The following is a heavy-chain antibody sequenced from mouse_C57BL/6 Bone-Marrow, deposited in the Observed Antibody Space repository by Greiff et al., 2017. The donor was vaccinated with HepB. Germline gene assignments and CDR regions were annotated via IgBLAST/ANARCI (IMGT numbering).Heavy chain of an antibody. CDR2: ISSGSSTI. Sequence: EVKLEESGGGLVKPGGSLKLSCAASGFTFSDYGMHWVRQAPEKGLEWVAYISSGSSTIYYADTVKGRFTISRDNAKNTLFLQMTSLRSEDTAMYYCERDYGSSYRYLDDWGQGTTLTVSS. CDR1: GFTFSDYG. J-gene: IGHJ2*01. D-gene: IGHD1-1*01. V-gene: IGHV5-17*01. CDR3: ERDYGSSYRYLDD.